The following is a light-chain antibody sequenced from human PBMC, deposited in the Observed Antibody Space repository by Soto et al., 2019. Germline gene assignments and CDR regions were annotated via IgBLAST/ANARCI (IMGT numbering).Light chain of an antibody. CDR2: NAS. Sequence: IQMTQSPSTLSASVGERVTITCRASQIISSWLAWYQQKPGKAPKLLIYNASSLESGVPSRFSGSRSVTEFAITLSSLQPDDFATYCSQQYNSSLTFGPGTKVDI. J-gene: IGKJ3*01. CDR1: QIISSW. CDR3: QQYNSSLT. V-gene: IGKV1-5*01.